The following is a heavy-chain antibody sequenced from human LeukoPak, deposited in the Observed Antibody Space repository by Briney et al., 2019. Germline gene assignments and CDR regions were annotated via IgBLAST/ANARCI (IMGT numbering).Heavy chain of an antibody. V-gene: IGHV3-11*01. CDR1: GFTFSDYY. D-gene: IGHD6-13*01. CDR2: ISSSGSTT. CDR3: ATSDTPRGSWYFFDY. J-gene: IGHJ4*02. Sequence: GGSLRLSCAASGFTFSDYYMSWIRQAPGKGREWVSYISSSGSTTYYADSVKGRFIISRDNSKNTLSLQMTSLKVEDTAVYYCATSDTPRGSWYFFDYWGQGTLVTVSS.